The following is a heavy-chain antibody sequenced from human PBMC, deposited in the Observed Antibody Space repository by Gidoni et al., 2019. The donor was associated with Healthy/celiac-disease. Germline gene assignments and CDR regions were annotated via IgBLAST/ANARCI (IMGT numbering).Heavy chain of an antibody. CDR3: ARSLVRRDGYNSIDY. Sequence: QVQLVQSGAEVKKPGSSVKVSCKASGDTFSSYAISWVRQAPGQGLEWMGGIIPIFGTANYEQKFQGRVTITADESTSTDYMELSRLRSEATAVYYCARSLVRRDGYNSIDYWGQGTLVTVSS. J-gene: IGHJ4*02. CDR1: GDTFSSYA. V-gene: IGHV1-69*01. D-gene: IGHD5-12*01. CDR2: IIPIFGTA.